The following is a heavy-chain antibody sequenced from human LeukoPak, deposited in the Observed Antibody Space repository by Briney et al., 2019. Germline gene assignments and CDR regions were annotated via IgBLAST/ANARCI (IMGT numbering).Heavy chain of an antibody. V-gene: IGHV1-46*01. Sequence: GASVKVSCKASGYTFTNYYIYWVRQAPGQGLEWMGIINPSGGSTSYAQKFQARVTMTRDTSTSTVYMDLSSLTSEDTAVYICAREGSSLDYWGQGTLVTVSS. CDR3: AREGSSLDY. CDR1: GYTFTNYY. CDR2: INPSGGST. J-gene: IGHJ4*02. D-gene: IGHD6-13*01.